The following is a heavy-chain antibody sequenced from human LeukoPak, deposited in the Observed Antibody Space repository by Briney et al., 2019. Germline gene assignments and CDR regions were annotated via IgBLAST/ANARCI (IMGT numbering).Heavy chain of an antibody. CDR1: GFTFINYG. CDR2: IWYDGSYK. V-gene: IGHV3-33*06. D-gene: IGHD6-13*01. Sequence: GGSLRLSCAASGFTFINYGMHWVRQAPGKGMDWVAVIWYDGSYKYYADSVKGRFTISRDNSKNTLYLQMNSLRAEDTAIYYCAKVVQYTASTGTGLDYWGQGTLVTVSS. J-gene: IGHJ4*02. CDR3: AKVVQYTASTGTGLDY.